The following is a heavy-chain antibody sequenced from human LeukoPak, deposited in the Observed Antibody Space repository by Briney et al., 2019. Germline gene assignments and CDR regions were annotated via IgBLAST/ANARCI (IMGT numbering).Heavy chain of an antibody. V-gene: IGHV3-13*01. J-gene: IGHJ4*02. CDR2: IGTAGDT. D-gene: IGHD5-12*01. Sequence: GGSLRLSCAVSGFTFSSYDMHWVRQATGKGLEWVSGIGTAGDTYYPGSVKGRFTISRENAKNSLYLQMNSLRAGDTAVYYCARDSGYANFDYWGQGTLVTVSS. CDR1: GFTFSSYD. CDR3: ARDSGYANFDY.